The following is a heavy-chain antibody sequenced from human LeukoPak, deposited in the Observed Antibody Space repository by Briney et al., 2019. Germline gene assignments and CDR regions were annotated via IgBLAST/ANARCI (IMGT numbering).Heavy chain of an antibody. Sequence: GGSLRLSCTASGFNFSNYWMNWVRQPPGKGLEWVANLKQDGSDKNFLASVKGRFIVFRDNAKNFFYLQMNNLRAEDTAVYYCARGSESWFGVEEAFDIWGLGTLVAVSS. V-gene: IGHV3-7*01. CDR2: LKQDGSDK. D-gene: IGHD3-10*01. CDR1: GFNFSNYW. CDR3: ARGSESWFGVEEAFDI. J-gene: IGHJ3*02.